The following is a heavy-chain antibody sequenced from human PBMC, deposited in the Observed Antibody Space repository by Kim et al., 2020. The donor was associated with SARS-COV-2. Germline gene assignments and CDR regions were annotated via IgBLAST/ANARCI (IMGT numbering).Heavy chain of an antibody. V-gene: IGHV3-74*01. D-gene: IGHD3-16*02. CDR3: ASEEYSFSMDV. J-gene: IGHJ6*02. Sequence: SYADSVKGRFTISRDNAKNTLYLQMNSLRAEDTAVYYCASEEYSFSMDVWGQGTTVTVSS.